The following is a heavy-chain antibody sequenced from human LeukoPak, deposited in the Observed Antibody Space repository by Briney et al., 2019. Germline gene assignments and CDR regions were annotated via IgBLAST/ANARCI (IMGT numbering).Heavy chain of an antibody. V-gene: IGHV3-30-3*01. J-gene: IGHJ4*02. CDR2: ISYDGSNK. D-gene: IGHD6-13*01. CDR3: ARGTAAASPFDY. CDR1: GFTFSSYA. Sequence: GRSLRLSCAASGFTFSSYAMHWVRQAPGKGLEWVAVISYDGSNKYYADSVMGRFTISRDNSKNTLYLQMNSLRAEDTAVYYCARGTAAASPFDYWGQGTLVTVSS.